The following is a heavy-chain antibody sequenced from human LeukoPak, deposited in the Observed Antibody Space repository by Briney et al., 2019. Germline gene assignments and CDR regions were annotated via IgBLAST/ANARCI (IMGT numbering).Heavy chain of an antibody. CDR1: GFTVSSNY. CDR2: ISYDGSNK. CDR3: ARGLRYFDWLLTYYFDY. V-gene: IGHV3-30-3*01. Sequence: GGSLRLSCAASGFTVSSNYMSWVRQAPGKGLEWVAVISYDGSNKYYADSVKGRFTISRDNSKNTLYLQMNSLRAEDTAVYYCARGLRYFDWLLTYYFDYWGQGTLVTVSS. D-gene: IGHD3-9*01. J-gene: IGHJ4*02.